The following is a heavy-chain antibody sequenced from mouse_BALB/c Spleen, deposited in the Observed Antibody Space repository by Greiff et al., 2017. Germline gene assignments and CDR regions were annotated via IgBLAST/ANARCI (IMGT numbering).Heavy chain of an antibody. CDR2: IWGDGST. J-gene: IGHJ3*01. CDR1: GFSLTGYG. Sequence: VKLVESGPGLVAPSQSLSITCTVSGFSLTGYGVNWVRQPPGKGLEWLGMIWGDGSTDYNSALKSRLSISKDNSKSQVFLKMNSLQTDDTARYYCASYDYDLSSWFAYWGQGTLVTVSA. V-gene: IGHV2-6-7*01. D-gene: IGHD2-4*01. CDR3: ASYDYDLSSWFAY.